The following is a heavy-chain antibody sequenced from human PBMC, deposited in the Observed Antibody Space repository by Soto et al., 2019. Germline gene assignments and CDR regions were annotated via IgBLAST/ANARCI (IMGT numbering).Heavy chain of an antibody. D-gene: IGHD3-22*01. CDR3: ARDTPMRAFDI. CDR1: GFTFSSYW. CDR2: IKQDGSEK. Sequence: PGGSLRLSCAASGFTFSSYWMSWVRQAPGKGLEWVANIKQDGSEKYYADSVKGRFTISRDNAKNSLYLQMNSLRAEDTAVYYCARDTPMRAFDIWGQGTMVTVSS. J-gene: IGHJ3*02. V-gene: IGHV3-7*01.